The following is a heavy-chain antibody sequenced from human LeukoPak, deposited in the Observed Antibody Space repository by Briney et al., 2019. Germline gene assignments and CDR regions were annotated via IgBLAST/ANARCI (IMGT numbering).Heavy chain of an antibody. D-gene: IGHD3-22*01. V-gene: IGHV3-30-3*02. Sequence: GGSLRLSCAASGFTFSSYAMHWVRQAPGKGLEWVAVISYDGSNKYYADSVKGRFTISRDNSKNTLYLQMNSLRAEDTAVYYCTRSSGYDTYFDYWGQGTLVTVPS. CDR2: ISYDGSNK. CDR1: GFTFSSYA. J-gene: IGHJ4*02. CDR3: TRSSGYDTYFDY.